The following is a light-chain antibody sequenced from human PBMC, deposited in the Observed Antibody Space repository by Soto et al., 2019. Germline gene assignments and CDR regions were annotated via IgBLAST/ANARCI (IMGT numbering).Light chain of an antibody. CDR1: PSVTNF. CDR2: GAF. J-gene: IGKJ5*01. V-gene: IGKV3-11*01. CDR3: QQRNIWPPVT. Sequence: EIVLTQSPATLSLSPGERATLSCRASPSVTNFLAWYQQKPGQAPRLLIYGAFNRATGIPARFSGSGSGTDFTITISSLEPEDSAIYYCQQRNIWPPVTFGPGTRLEIK.